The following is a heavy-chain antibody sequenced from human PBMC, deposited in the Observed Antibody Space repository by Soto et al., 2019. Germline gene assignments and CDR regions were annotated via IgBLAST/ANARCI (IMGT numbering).Heavy chain of an antibody. Sequence: SETLSLTCTVSGDSISGYYWSWFRQPPGKELEWIGYIYYIGNTNYNPSLKSRVTISVDTSKNQFSLNLYSVNAADTAVYYCARRDGSGYYAFWGQGTLVTVSS. CDR3: ARRDGSGYYAF. V-gene: IGHV4-59*01. CDR2: IYYIGNT. CDR1: GDSISGYY. D-gene: IGHD3-22*01. J-gene: IGHJ4*02.